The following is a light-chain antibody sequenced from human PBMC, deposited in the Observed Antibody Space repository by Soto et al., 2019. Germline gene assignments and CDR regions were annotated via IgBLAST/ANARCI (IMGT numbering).Light chain of an antibody. CDR2: DVN. CDR1: SSDIGAFTF. CDR3: SSYTSSSTHV. Sequence: QSALTQPASVSGSPGQSITISCTGTSSDIGAFTFVSWYQQHPGKVPKLMIFDVNRRPSGVSDRFAGAKSGNTASLTISGLQAEDECNYYCSSYTSSSTHVFGRGTKLTVL. J-gene: IGLJ1*01. V-gene: IGLV2-14*03.